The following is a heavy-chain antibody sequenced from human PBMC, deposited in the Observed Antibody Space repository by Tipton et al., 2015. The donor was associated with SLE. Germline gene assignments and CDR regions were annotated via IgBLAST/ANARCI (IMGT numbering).Heavy chain of an antibody. D-gene: IGHD3-10*01. V-gene: IGHV4-34*01. J-gene: IGHJ6*03. Sequence: TLSLTCAVYGGSFSGYYWSWIRQPPGKGLEWIGEINHSGSTNYNPSLKSRVTISVDTSKNQFSLKVRSVTAADTAVYYCAGEYMDGWGKGTTVTVSS. CDR2: INHSGST. CDR3: AGEYMDG. CDR1: GGSFSGYY.